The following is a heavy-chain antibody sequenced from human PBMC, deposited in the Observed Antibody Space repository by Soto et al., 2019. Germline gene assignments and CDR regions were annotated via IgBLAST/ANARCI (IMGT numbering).Heavy chain of an antibody. CDR3: ARQILGVVKNGMVV. V-gene: IGHV5-51*01. CDR1: GYMSTSYW. D-gene: IGHD3-3*01. Sequence: GESLQIWSRGSGYMSTSYWIGWGRQMPEKGLEWMGIIYPGDSDTRYSPSFQGQVTISADKTISTAYLQWSSLKASDTAMYYCARQILGVVKNGMVVWRQGTTIT. CDR2: IYPGDSDT. J-gene: IGHJ6*02.